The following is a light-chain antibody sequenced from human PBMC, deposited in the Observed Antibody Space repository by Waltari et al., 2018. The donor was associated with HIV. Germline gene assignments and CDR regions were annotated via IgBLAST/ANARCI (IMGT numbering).Light chain of an antibody. J-gene: IGLJ2*01. V-gene: IGLV2-11*01. CDR3: CSYAGNYRV. CDR2: DVT. CDR1: SSDVGGYNY. Sequence: QSALTQPSVSGSPGQSVTISCTGTSSDVGGYNYVSWYQQHPGKGPKLMIYDVTKRPSGVPDRFSGSKSDNTASLTISGLQAEDEADYYCCSYAGNYRVFGGGTNLTVL.